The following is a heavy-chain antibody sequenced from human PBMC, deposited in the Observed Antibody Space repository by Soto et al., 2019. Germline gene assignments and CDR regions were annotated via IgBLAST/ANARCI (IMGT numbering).Heavy chain of an antibody. V-gene: IGHV4-59*01. J-gene: IGHJ4*02. CDR1: GGSISSYY. Sequence: TSETLSLTCTVSGGSISSYYWSWIRQPPGKGLEWIGYIYYSGSTNYNPSLKSRVTISVDTSKNQFSLKLSSVTAADTAVYYCARDRSDLLWFGESRLFDYWGQGTLVTVSS. CDR2: IYYSGST. D-gene: IGHD3-10*01. CDR3: ARDRSDLLWFGESRLFDY.